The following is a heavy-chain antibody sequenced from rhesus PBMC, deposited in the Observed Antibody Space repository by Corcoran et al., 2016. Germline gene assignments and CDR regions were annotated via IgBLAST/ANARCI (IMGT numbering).Heavy chain of an antibody. Sequence: QPQLQESGPGLVKPSETLSLTCAVTCASISSHYWSWIRQPPGKGLDWIGRISGSGGSTDYNPSLKSRVTISTDTSKNQYSLKLSSVTAADTAVYYCAKSPEFTFPGYWGQGVLVTVSS. CDR2: ISGSGGST. D-gene: IGHD2-27*01. V-gene: IGHV4-173*01. CDR1: CASISSHY. J-gene: IGHJ4*01. CDR3: AKSPEFTFPGY.